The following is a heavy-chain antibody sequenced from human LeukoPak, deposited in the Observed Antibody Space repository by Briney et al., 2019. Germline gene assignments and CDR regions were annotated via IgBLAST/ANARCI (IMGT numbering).Heavy chain of an antibody. J-gene: IGHJ3*02. CDR2: IRAYNGNT. CDR1: GYTFTSYG. V-gene: IGHV1-18*01. D-gene: IGHD2-21*02. Sequence: ASVKVSCKASGYTFTSYGISWVRQAPGQGLEWMGWIRAYNGNTNYAQKLQGRVTMTTDTSTSTAYMELRSLRSDDTAVYYCARDSRFICGGDCYPGGNAFDIWGQGTMVTVSS. CDR3: ARDSRFICGGDCYPGGNAFDI.